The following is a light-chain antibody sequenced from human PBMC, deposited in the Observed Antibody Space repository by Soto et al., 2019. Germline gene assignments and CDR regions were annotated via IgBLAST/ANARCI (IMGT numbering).Light chain of an antibody. CDR2: DAS. CDR3: QQRSNWPPVT. V-gene: IGKV3-11*01. Sequence: EIVLTQSPATLSLSPGERATLSCRASQSVKIFLAWYQQKPGQAPRLLIYDASNRATGIPDRFSGSGSGTDFTLTITSLEPEDSAIYYCQQRSNWPPVTFGQGTRLEI. J-gene: IGKJ5*01. CDR1: QSVKIF.